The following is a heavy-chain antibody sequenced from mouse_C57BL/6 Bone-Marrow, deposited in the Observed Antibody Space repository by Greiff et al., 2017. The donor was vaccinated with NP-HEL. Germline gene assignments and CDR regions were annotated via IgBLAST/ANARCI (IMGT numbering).Heavy chain of an antibody. D-gene: IGHD1-1*01. V-gene: IGHV6-3*01. Sequence: EVHLVESGGGLVQPGGSMKLSCVASGFTFSNYWMNWVRQSPEKGLEWVAQIRLKSDNYATHYAESVKGRFTISRDDYKSSVYLQMNNLRAEDTGIYYCTYYYGSRYWYFDVWGTGTTVTVSS. CDR2: IRLKSDNYAT. J-gene: IGHJ1*03. CDR1: GFTFSNYW. CDR3: TYYYGSRYWYFDV.